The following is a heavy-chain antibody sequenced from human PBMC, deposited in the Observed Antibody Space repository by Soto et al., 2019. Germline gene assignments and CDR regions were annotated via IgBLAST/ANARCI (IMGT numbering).Heavy chain of an antibody. CDR3: ATGTPLGRFDY. Sequence: EVQLVESGGGLVQPGGSLRLSCAASGFTVSSNYMSWVRQAPGKGLEWVSVIYSGGSTYYADSVKGRFTISRHNSKHTLYLQINSLRAVDPAVYYCATGTPLGRFDYWGQGTLVTVSS. CDR2: IYSGGST. J-gene: IGHJ4*02. V-gene: IGHV3-53*04. CDR1: GFTVSSNY. D-gene: IGHD2-15*01.